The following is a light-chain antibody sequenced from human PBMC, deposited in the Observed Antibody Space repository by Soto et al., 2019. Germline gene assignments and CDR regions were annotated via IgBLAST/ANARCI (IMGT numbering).Light chain of an antibody. CDR2: EVS. Sequence: QSALTQPASVSGSPGQSITISCTGASSDVADYNYVSWYQQHPGKAPKLMIYEVSNRPSGLSSRFSGSKSGNTASLTISGLQAEDEADYYCSSYTSSNVVFGGGTKLTVL. J-gene: IGLJ2*01. CDR1: SSDVADYNY. CDR3: SSYTSSNVV. V-gene: IGLV2-14*01.